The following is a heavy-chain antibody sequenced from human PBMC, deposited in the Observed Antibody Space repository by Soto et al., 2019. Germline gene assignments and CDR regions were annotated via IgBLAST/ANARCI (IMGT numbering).Heavy chain of an antibody. CDR3: VRVVEAATRHTHLDS. V-gene: IGHV4-39*01. J-gene: IGHJ4*02. CDR1: GGSIDNSHAF. CDR2: VYYRGGT. D-gene: IGHD2-15*01. Sequence: PSQILSLTCDVPGGSIDNSHAFWCWCRRPQGRALEFLGSVYYRGGTYYNPSLKSRVTVSVDTSKNQVSLRVRSVTVAATAIYYCVRVVEAATRHTHLDSWGQAIVVTAS.